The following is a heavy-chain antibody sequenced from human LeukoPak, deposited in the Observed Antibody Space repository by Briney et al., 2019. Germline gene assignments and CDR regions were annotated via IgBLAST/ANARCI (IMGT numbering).Heavy chain of an antibody. Sequence: KSSETLSLTCTVSGGSISSHYWSWIRQPPGKGLEWIGYIYYSGTTNYNPSLKSRVTISVDTSKNQFSLKLSSVTAADTAVYYCARMYSSGLDRWGQGTLVTASS. CDR3: ARMYSSGLDR. CDR2: IYYSGTT. CDR1: GGSISSHY. V-gene: IGHV4-59*11. J-gene: IGHJ4*02. D-gene: IGHD6-19*01.